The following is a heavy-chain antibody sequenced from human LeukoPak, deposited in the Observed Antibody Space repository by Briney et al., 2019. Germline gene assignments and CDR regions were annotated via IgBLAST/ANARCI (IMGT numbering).Heavy chain of an antibody. D-gene: IGHD3-10*01. CDR2: INHSGST. J-gene: IGHJ4*02. CDR3: AREPRQYYGSGSYYMGNDY. V-gene: IGHV4-34*01. CDR1: GGSFSGYY. Sequence: KPSETLSLTCAVYGGSFSGYYWSWIRQPPGKGLEWIGEINHSGSTNYNPSLKSRVTISVDTSKNQFSLKLSSVTAADTAVYYCAREPRQYYGSGSYYMGNDYWGQGTLVTVSS.